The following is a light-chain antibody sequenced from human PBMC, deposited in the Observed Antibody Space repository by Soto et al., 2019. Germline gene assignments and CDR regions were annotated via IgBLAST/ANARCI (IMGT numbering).Light chain of an antibody. CDR1: QSISSSY. J-gene: IGKJ1*01. CDR2: GVS. Sequence: EIVLTQSPGTLSLSPGERATLSCRASQSISSSYLAWYQQKPGQAPRLLIHGVSTRATGIPDRFSGSGSGTDFTLTISRLEPEDFAVYYCQHFGNSLWTFGQGTKVEI. V-gene: IGKV3-20*01. CDR3: QHFGNSLWT.